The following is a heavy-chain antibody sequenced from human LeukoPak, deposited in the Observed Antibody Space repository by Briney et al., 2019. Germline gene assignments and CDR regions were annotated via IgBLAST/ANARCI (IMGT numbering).Heavy chain of an antibody. Sequence: GGSPRLSCVVSGFTFSNNDMHWVRQTTGKGLGWVSAIGSAGDTYYADSVKGRFTISRENAKQSLYLQMNSLRADDSAVYYCVRQPDSARYGFDYWGQGTQVTVSS. J-gene: IGHJ4*02. D-gene: IGHD1-14*01. CDR1: GFTFSNND. V-gene: IGHV3-13*01. CDR2: IGSAGDT. CDR3: VRQPDSARYGFDY.